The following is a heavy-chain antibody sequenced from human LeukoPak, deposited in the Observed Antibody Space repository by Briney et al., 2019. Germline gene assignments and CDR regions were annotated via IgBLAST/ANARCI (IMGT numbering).Heavy chain of an antibody. CDR1: GYTFTGYY. J-gene: IGHJ4*02. CDR2: INPNSGGT. V-gene: IGHV1-2*02. CDR3: ARAHVWGSYHLDY. Sequence: ASVKVSCKASGYTFTGYYMHWVRQAPGQGLEWMGWINPNSGGTNYAQKFQGRVTMTRDTSISTAYMELSRLRSDDTAVYYCARAHVWGSYHLDYWGQGTLVTVSS. D-gene: IGHD3-16*02.